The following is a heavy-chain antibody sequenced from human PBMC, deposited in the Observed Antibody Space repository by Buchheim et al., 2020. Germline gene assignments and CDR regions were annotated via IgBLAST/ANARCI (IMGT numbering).Heavy chain of an antibody. CDR1: GDSISSRDW. J-gene: IGHJ4*02. D-gene: IGHD1-14*01. V-gene: IGHV4-4*02. CDR3: ARNGPYNLDN. CDR2: IYHGGGT. Sequence: QVQLQESGPGLVKTSGTLSLTCAVSGDSISSRDWWSWVRQPPGKGLEWIGEIYHGGGTNYNPSLKSRVTISVEPSRNQFSPKLSSVTAADTAVYYCARNGPYNLDNWGQGT.